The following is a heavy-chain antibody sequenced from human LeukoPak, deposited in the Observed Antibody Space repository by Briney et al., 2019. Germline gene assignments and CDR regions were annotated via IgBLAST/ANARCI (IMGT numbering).Heavy chain of an antibody. D-gene: IGHD4-23*01. CDR3: ARVRGDYGGNQYYFDC. CDR2: ISSSSSTI. V-gene: IGHV3-48*01. CDR1: GFTFSSYS. J-gene: IGHJ4*02. Sequence: GGSLRLSCAASGFTFSSYSMNWVRQAPGKGLEWVSYISSSSSTIYYADSVKGRFTISRDNAKNSLYLQMNSLRAEDTAVYYCARVRGDYGGNQYYFDCWGQGTLVTVSS.